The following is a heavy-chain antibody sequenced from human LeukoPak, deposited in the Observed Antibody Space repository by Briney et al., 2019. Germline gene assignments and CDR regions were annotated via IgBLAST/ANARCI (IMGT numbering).Heavy chain of an antibody. CDR1: GFTFSNYA. D-gene: IGHD3-9*01. Sequence: GGSLRLSCAASGFTFSNYAMSWVRQAPGKGLEWISAILGSGGSTYYADSVKGRFTVSRDNSKSTLYLQMNSLRAEDTALYYCAKWGDYDVLTGYYVPDYWGQGTLVTVSS. CDR2: ILGSGGST. V-gene: IGHV3-23*01. J-gene: IGHJ4*02. CDR3: AKWGDYDVLTGYYVPDY.